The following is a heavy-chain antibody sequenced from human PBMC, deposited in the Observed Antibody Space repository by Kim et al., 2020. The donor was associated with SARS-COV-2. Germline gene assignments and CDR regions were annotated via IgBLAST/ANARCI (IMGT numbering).Heavy chain of an antibody. CDR2: INAGNGNT. CDR1: GYTFTSYA. CDR3: ARDGGYSSGWYLAYYYYYYGIGG. V-gene: IGHV1-3*01. Sequence: ASVKVSCKASGYTFTSYAMHWVRQAPGQRLEWMGWINAGNGNTKYSHKLQGRVTITRDTSARTAYMELSSLGSEDTAVYYCARDGGYSSGWYLAYYYYYYGIGGLGQGAKGTRSS. J-gene: IGHJ6*02. D-gene: IGHD6-19*01.